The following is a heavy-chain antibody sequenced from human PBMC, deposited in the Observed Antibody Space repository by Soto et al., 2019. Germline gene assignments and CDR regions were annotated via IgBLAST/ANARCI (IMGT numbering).Heavy chain of an antibody. J-gene: IGHJ3*02. D-gene: IGHD3-10*01. V-gene: IGHV1-69*01. Sequence: QVQLVQSGAEVKKPGSSVKVSCKASGGTFSIYAFSWVRQAPGKGLEWMGGIIPVYGTTNYAQKFQGRVTITADESTSTAYMELSSLRSEDTALYYCARARTGYYYQPDIWGQGTMVTVSS. CDR3: ARARTGYYYQPDI. CDR1: GGTFSIYA. CDR2: IIPVYGTT.